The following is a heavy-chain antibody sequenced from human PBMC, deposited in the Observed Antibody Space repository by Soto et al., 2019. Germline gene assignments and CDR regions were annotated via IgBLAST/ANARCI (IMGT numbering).Heavy chain of an antibody. CDR3: AKGPR. V-gene: IGHV3-7*01. Sequence: PGGSLRLSCAASGFTFSNIWMSWVRRSPEKGPEWVASISPDGGEIYYVDYVKGRFTISRDNTRNSLYLQMNSLRAEDTAVYYCAKGPRWGQGTLVTVSS. J-gene: IGHJ4*02. CDR2: ISPDGGEI. CDR1: GFTFSNIW.